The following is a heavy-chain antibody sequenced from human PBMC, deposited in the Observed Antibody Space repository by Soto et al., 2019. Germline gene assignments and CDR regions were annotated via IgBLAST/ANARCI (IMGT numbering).Heavy chain of an antibody. CDR2: SSNSGTFS. CDR3: ARSGDNYNRLDY. Sequence: GGSLRLSCEGSGFTFSYYYISWIRQAPGKGLEWISYSSNSGTFSRYADSVKGRFSISRDNTKNLLYLQMNSLRAEDTAVYYCARSGDNYNRLDYWGQGTPVTVSS. CDR1: GFTFSYYY. D-gene: IGHD1-1*01. J-gene: IGHJ4*02. V-gene: IGHV3-11*06.